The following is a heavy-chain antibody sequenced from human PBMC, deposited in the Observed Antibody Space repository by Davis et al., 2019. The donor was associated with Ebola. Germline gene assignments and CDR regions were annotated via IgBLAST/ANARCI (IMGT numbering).Heavy chain of an antibody. D-gene: IGHD3-3*01. V-gene: IGHV1-3*01. CDR1: GYTFTSYA. Sequence: AASVKVSCKASGYTFTSYAMHWVRQAPGQRLEWMGWINAGNGNTKYSQKFQGRVTITRDTSASTAYMKLSSLRSEDTAVCYCARVGDFWSGYGYYYYYGMDVWGQGTTVTVSS. CDR3: ARVGDFWSGYGYYYYYGMDV. J-gene: IGHJ6*02. CDR2: INAGNGNT.